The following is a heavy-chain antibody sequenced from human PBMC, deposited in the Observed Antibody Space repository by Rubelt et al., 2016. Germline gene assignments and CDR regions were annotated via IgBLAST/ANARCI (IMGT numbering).Heavy chain of an antibody. CDR2: IKEDGSEK. CDR1: GFTFSTYW. V-gene: IGHV3-7*01. J-gene: IGHJ4*02. CDR3: AKGWFGTVGDY. Sequence: EVQLLESGGGLVQLGGSLRLSCAASGFTFSTYWMNWVRQAPGKGLEWVANIKEDGSEKYYVDSVKGRFTISRDNAKNSLYLQMNSLGVEDTAIYYCAKGWFGTVGDYWGQGTLVTVSS. D-gene: IGHD3-10*01.